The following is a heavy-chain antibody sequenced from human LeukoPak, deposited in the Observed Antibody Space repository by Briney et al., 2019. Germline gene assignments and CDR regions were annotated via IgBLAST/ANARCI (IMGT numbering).Heavy chain of an antibody. J-gene: IGHJ1*01. CDR1: GFTFSSYA. Sequence: GGSLRLSCAASGFTFSSYAMHWVRQAPGKGLEWVAVISYDGSKKYYADSVKGRFTISRDNSKNTLYLQMNSLRAEDTAVYYSARGADWLGFRTHAEYFQHWGQGTLVTVSS. CDR3: ARGADWLGFRTHAEYFQH. V-gene: IGHV3-30*04. CDR2: ISYDGSKK. D-gene: IGHD3-9*01.